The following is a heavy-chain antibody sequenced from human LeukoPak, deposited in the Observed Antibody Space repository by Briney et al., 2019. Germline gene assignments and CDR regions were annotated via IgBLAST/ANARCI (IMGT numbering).Heavy chain of an antibody. J-gene: IGHJ6*02. CDR2: INPNSGGT. Sequence: ASVKVSCKASGYTFTDYYIHWVRQAPGQGLEWMGWINPNSGGTNYAQKFQGRVTMTRDTSISTAYMELSRLRSDDTAIYHCARTGYCSGGSCYPYYYGMDVWGQGTTVTVSS. CDR3: ARTGYCSGGSCYPYYYGMDV. V-gene: IGHV1-2*02. D-gene: IGHD2-15*01. CDR1: GYTFTDYY.